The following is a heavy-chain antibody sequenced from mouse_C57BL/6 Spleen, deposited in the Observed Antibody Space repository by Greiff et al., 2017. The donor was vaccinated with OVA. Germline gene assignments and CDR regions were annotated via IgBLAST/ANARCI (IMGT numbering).Heavy chain of an antibody. CDR3: ARDSNYLYAMDY. CDR2: IDPSDSYT. Sequence: QVQLQQPGAELVKPGASVKLSCKASGYTFTSYWMQWVKQRPGQGLEWIGEIDPSDSYTNYNQKFKGKATLTVDTSSSTAYMQLSSLTSEDSAVDNCARDSNYLYAMDYWGQGTSVTVSS. V-gene: IGHV1-50*01. J-gene: IGHJ4*01. CDR1: GYTFTSYW. D-gene: IGHD2-5*01.